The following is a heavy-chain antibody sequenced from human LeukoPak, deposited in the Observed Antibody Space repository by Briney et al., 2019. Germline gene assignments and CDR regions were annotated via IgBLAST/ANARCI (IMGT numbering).Heavy chain of an antibody. CDR3: ARADDRSGSYYILGFDS. D-gene: IGHD3-22*01. J-gene: IGHJ5*01. Sequence: ASVKVSCKASGGTFNNYAVSWVRQAPGQGLEWMGKLIPFFNTTYYAQKFQGRVTITADKSTTTAYMELSGLRSGDTAVYYCARADDRSGSYYILGFDSWGQGTLVTVSS. CDR1: GGTFNNYA. CDR2: LIPFFNTT. V-gene: IGHV1-69*06.